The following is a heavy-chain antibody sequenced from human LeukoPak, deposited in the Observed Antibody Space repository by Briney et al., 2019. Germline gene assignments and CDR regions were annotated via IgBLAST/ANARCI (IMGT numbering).Heavy chain of an antibody. CDR1: GFTFSSYG. V-gene: IGHV3-30*02. CDR2: IRYDGSNK. J-gene: IGHJ4*02. D-gene: IGHD1-14*01. CDR3: AKDRTLFNLYYFDY. Sequence: GGSLRLSCAASGFTFSSYGMHWVRQAPGKGLEWVAFIRYDGSNKYYADSVKGRFTISRDNSKNTLYLQMSSLRAEDTAVYYCAKDRTLFNLYYFDYWGQGTLVTVSS.